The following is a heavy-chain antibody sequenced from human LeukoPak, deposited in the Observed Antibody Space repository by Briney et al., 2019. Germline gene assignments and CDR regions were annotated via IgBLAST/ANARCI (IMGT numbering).Heavy chain of an antibody. V-gene: IGHV3-21*01. CDR2: ISSSSSYI. D-gene: IGHD2-2*01. J-gene: IGHJ4*02. Sequence: GGSLRPSCAASGFTFSSYAMSWVRQAPGKGLEWVSSISSSSSYIYYADSVKGRFTISRDNAKNSLYLQMNSLRAEDTAVYYCARGEDIVVVPASKTPGGYWGQGTLVTVSS. CDR1: GFTFSSYA. CDR3: ARGEDIVVVPASKTPGGY.